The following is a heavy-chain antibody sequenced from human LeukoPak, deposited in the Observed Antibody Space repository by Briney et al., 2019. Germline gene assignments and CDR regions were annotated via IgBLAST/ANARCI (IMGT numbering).Heavy chain of an antibody. Sequence: SETLSLTCTVSGGSISNSGYYWGWIRQPPGKGLEWIGRIYTSGSTNYNPSLKSRVTISVDTSKNQFSLKLSSVTAADTAVYHCARDNEDIVLMVYARPHYYYYMDVWGKGTTVTVSS. J-gene: IGHJ6*03. CDR1: GGSISNSGYY. CDR3: ARDNEDIVLMVYARPHYYYYMDV. V-gene: IGHV4-61*02. CDR2: IYTSGST. D-gene: IGHD2-8*01.